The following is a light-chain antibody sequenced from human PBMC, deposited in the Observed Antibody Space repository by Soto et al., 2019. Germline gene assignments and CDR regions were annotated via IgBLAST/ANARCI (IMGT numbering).Light chain of an antibody. J-gene: IGKJ4*01. Sequence: DIVLTQSPGTLSLSPGERATLSCRASQSVSSSYLAWYQQKPGLAPRLLIYDASSRATGIPDRFSGSGSGTDFSLTISKLEPEDFAVYYCQQYGSSPLTLGGGTKVDI. CDR1: QSVSSSY. CDR2: DAS. V-gene: IGKV3D-20*01. CDR3: QQYGSSPLT.